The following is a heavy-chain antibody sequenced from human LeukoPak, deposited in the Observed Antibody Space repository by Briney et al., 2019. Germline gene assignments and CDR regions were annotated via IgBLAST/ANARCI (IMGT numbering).Heavy chain of an antibody. V-gene: IGHV4-34*01. J-gene: IGHJ5*02. CDR2: INHSGST. Sequence: SETLSLTCTVSGGSISSYYWSWIRQPPGKGLEWIGEINHSGSTNYNPSLKSRVTISVDTSKNQFSLKLSSVTAADTAVYYCARHSMVRGVKAWFDPWGQGTLVTVSS. D-gene: IGHD3-10*01. CDR1: GGSISSYY. CDR3: ARHSMVRGVKAWFDP.